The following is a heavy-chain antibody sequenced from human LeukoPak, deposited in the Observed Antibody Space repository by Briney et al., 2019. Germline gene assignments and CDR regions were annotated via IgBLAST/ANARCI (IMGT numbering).Heavy chain of an antibody. Sequence: SETLSLTCTVSGGSISSYYWSSIRQPPGKGLEWIAYISDIGSINYNPSLKSRVTISLDTSKNQFSLKLSSVTAADTAVYYCAGHHPRNTVDFWGQGTLVTVSS. CDR3: AGHHPRNTVDF. D-gene: IGHD2-8*02. V-gene: IGHV4-59*08. J-gene: IGHJ4*02. CDR2: ISDIGSI. CDR1: GGSISSYY.